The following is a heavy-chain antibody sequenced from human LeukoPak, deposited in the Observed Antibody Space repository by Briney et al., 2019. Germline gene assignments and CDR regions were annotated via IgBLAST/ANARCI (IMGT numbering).Heavy chain of an antibody. D-gene: IGHD5-12*01. CDR3: ARLRDGYTPYYFDY. V-gene: IGHV4-39*01. CDR1: GGSISSSSYY. J-gene: IGHJ4*02. CDR2: IYYSGST. Sequence: SETLSLTCTVSGGSISSSSYYWGWIRQPPGKGLEWIGSIYYSGSTYYNPSLKSRVTKSVDTSKNQFSLKLSSVTAADTAVYYCARLRDGYTPYYFDYWGQGTLVTVSS.